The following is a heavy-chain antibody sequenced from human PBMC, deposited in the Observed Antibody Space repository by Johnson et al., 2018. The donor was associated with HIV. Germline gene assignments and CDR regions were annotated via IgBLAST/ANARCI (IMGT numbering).Heavy chain of an antibody. D-gene: IGHD6-19*01. CDR3: ARGGYSSGWIYAFDS. CDR2: IYSGGST. Sequence: VQLVESGGGLVQPGGSLRLSCAASGFTVSSNYMSWVRQAPGKGLEWVSVIYSGGSTYYADSVKGRFTISRDNSKNTLYLPINSLRAEDTAVYYCARGGYSSGWIYAFDSWGQGTMVTVSS. J-gene: IGHJ3*02. CDR1: GFTVSSNY. V-gene: IGHV3-66*01.